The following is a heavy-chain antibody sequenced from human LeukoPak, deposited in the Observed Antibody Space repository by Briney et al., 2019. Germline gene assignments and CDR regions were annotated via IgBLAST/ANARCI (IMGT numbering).Heavy chain of an antibody. CDR3: AAPYRWSFRAGLDV. CDR2: IVVGSGNT. CDR1: GFTFTRST. Sequence: SVKVSCKASGFTFTRSTMQWVRQARGQRLEWIGWIVVGSGNTNYAQKFQERVTITRDMSTSTAYLELSSLRSEDTAVYCCAAPYRWSFRAGLDVWGQGTTVTVSS. J-gene: IGHJ6*02. D-gene: IGHD1-26*01. V-gene: IGHV1-58*02.